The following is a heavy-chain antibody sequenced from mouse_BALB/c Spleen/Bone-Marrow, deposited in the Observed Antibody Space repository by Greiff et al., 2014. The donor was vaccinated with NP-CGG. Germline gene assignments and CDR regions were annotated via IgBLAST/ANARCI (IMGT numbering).Heavy chain of an antibody. J-gene: IGHJ2*02. CDR3: SRSCLAYLSFWGYYFYS. CDR2: IRCYNGAT. V-gene: IGHV1S34*01. Sequence: LVKTGASVKISCKASGYSFTGYYMHWGKKSHGKSLEWSGYIRCYNGATSYNQKFKGKATFTVETSSSTAYMQFNSLTSEDSAVFYCSRSCLAYLSFWGYYFYSWLPFPSLTVSS. CDR1: GYSFTGYY. D-gene: IGHD4-1*01.